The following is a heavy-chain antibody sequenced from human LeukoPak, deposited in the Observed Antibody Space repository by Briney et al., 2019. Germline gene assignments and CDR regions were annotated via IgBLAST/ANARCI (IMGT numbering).Heavy chain of an antibody. Sequence: SETLSLTCSVSGDSITSSLYYWGWIRQPPGRGLEWIGSIYYTGNTYSNPSLESRVTISVDTSNNQFSLKLRSVTAADTAVYYCAREGDYGDPSVDSWGQGTLVTVSS. CDR2: IYYTGNT. CDR1: GDSITSSLYY. J-gene: IGHJ4*02. D-gene: IGHD4-17*01. CDR3: AREGDYGDPSVDS. V-gene: IGHV4-39*07.